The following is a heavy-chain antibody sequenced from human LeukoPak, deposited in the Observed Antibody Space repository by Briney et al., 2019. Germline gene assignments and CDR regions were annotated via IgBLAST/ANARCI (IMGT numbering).Heavy chain of an antibody. Sequence: GGSLRLSCAASGFTFSSYWMSWVRQAPGKGLEWVANIKQDGSEKYYVDSVKGRFTISRDNAKNSLYLQMNSLRAEDTAVYYCARMSGYSYGYVRLSVPRFDYWGQGTLVTVSS. CDR1: GFTFSSYW. D-gene: IGHD5-18*01. CDR2: IKQDGSEK. V-gene: IGHV3-7*01. CDR3: ARMSGYSYGYVRLSVPRFDY. J-gene: IGHJ4*02.